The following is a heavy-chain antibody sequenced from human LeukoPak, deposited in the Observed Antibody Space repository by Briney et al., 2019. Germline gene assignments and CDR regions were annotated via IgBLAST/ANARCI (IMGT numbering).Heavy chain of an antibody. D-gene: IGHD2/OR15-2a*01. CDR3: TREGDNSTPDY. CDR1: GFTFSTYE. V-gene: IGHV3-48*03. J-gene: IGHJ4*02. CDR2: ISPNGRSI. Sequence: PGGSLRLSCAASGFTFSTYEMNWVRQAPGKGLEWVSYISPNGRSINYADSVKGRFTISRDNAKNSLYLQVNSLRAEDTAIYYCTREGDNSTPDYWGQGTLVTVSS.